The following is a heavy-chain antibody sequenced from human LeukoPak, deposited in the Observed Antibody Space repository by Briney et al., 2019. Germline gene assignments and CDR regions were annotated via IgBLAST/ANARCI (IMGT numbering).Heavy chain of an antibody. CDR2: ISSNGGST. Sequence: GGSLRLSCAASGFTFSSYAMHWVRQAPGKGLEYVSAISSNGGSTYYANSVKGRFTISRDNSKNTLYLQMGSLRAEDTAVYYCAKAPHFDWLSAFDIWGQGTMVTVSS. J-gene: IGHJ3*02. CDR3: AKAPHFDWLSAFDI. D-gene: IGHD3-9*01. V-gene: IGHV3-64*01. CDR1: GFTFSSYA.